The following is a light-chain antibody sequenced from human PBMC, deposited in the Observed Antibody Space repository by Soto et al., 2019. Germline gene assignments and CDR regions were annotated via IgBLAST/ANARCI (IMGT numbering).Light chain of an antibody. V-gene: IGKV1-39*01. CDR1: QSISSY. J-gene: IGKJ5*01. CDR3: QHFKSFPIT. Sequence: DIQMTQSPSSLSASVGDRVTITCRASQSISSYLNWYQQKPGKAPKLLIYAASSLQSGVPSRFSGSGSGTDCTLTISSLQPEDVATYYCQHFKSFPITLGQGTRLEI. CDR2: AAS.